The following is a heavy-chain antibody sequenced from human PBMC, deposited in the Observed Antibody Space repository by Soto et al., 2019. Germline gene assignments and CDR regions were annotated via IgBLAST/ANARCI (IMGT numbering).Heavy chain of an antibody. V-gene: IGHV3-66*01. J-gene: IGHJ3*02. CDR1: RFTVSSNY. CDR2: IYSGGTT. CDR3: ARSLGYCSSGSCPTGAFDI. Sequence: GGSLRLSCAASRFTVSSNYMSWVRQAPGQGLEWVSVIYSGGTTYYADSVKGRFTISRDNSKNTLYLQMNSLRAEDTAVYYCARSLGYCSSGSCPTGAFDIWGQGTMVTVSS. D-gene: IGHD2-15*01.